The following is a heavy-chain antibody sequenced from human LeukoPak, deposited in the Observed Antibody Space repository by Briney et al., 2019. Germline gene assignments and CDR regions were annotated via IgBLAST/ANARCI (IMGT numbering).Heavy chain of an antibody. J-gene: IGHJ4*02. CDR2: ISDSGGST. Sequence: PGGSLRLSCAASGFTLSSYAMSWVRQAPGKGLEWVSAISDSGGSTYYADSVKGRFTISRDNSKNTLYLQMNSLRAEDTAVYYCAKGLRLSRGYSGYDYHYFDYWGQGTLVTVSS. V-gene: IGHV3-23*01. D-gene: IGHD5-12*01. CDR1: GFTLSSYA. CDR3: AKGLRLSRGYSGYDYHYFDY.